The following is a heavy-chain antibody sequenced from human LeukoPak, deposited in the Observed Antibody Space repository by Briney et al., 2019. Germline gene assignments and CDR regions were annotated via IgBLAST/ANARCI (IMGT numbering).Heavy chain of an antibody. V-gene: IGHV4-30-4*01. J-gene: IGHJ4*02. D-gene: IGHD2-21*01. CDR1: GGSISIGDYY. CDR2: IYYSGGT. Sequence: PSETLSLTCTVSGGSISIGDYYWSWIRQPPGKGLEWIGYIYYSGGTYYNPSLKSRVTISVDTSKDQISLKLYSVTAADTAVYYCARHRFASPLDSWGQGTLVTVSS. CDR3: ARHRFASPLDS.